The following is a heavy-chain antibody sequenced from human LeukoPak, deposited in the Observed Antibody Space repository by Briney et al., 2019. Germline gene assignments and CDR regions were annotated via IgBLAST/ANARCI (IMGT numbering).Heavy chain of an antibody. D-gene: IGHD6-19*01. V-gene: IGHV4-39*02. CDR1: GGSISSSSYY. J-gene: IGHJ6*03. Sequence: SETLSLTCTVSGGSISSSSYYWGWIRQPPGKGLEWIGTIYYSGSTYYNPSLKSRVTISVYTSKNQFSLKLSSVTAADTAVYYCARDETYSSDWQSNHYYYYMDVWGKGTTVTVSS. CDR2: IYYSGST. CDR3: ARDETYSSDWQSNHYYYYMDV.